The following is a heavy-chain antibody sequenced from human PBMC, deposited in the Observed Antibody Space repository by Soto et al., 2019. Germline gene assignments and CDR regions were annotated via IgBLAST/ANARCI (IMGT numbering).Heavy chain of an antibody. CDR3: ERAPTYYDCWSGYKYLQY. J-gene: IGHJ1*01. D-gene: IGHD3-3*01. Sequence: EVQLVESGGGLVQPGGSLRLSCAASGFTFSSYWMSWVRQAPGKGLAWVANLNQYGSEKYYVDSVKGRFTISRDNAKLSLDMQMNSLRADDTAVYYCERAPTYYDCWSGYKYLQYWGQSTLVTVSS. CDR2: LNQYGSEK. CDR1: GFTFSSYW. V-gene: IGHV3-7*01.